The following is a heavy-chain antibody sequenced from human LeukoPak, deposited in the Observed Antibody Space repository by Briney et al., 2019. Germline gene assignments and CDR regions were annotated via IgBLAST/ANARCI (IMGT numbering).Heavy chain of an antibody. J-gene: IGHJ4*02. D-gene: IGHD6-19*01. CDR2: MNTDRTNT. CDR3: VKDDWVAGTGTGFDY. Sequence: GGSLRLSCAASGFTFSIHWMHWVRQAPGKGLVWVSRMNTDRTNTAYADSVKGRFTISRDNARNTLYLQMNSLRAEDTAVYYCVKDDWVAGTGTGFDYWGQGTLVTVSS. V-gene: IGHV3-74*01. CDR1: GFTFSIHW.